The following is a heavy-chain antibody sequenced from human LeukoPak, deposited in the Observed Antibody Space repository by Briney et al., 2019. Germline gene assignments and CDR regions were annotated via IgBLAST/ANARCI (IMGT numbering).Heavy chain of an antibody. D-gene: IGHD3-3*01. CDR1: GYTFTSYG. J-gene: IGHJ4*02. CDR3: PRDVGVVITESFDY. V-gene: IGHV1-18*01. Sequence: VASVKVSCKASGYTFTSYGISWVRQAPGQGLEWMGWISAYNGNTNYAQKLQGRVTMTTDTSTSTAYMELRSLRSDDTAVYYCPRDVGVVITESFDYWGRGTLVTVSS. CDR2: ISAYNGNT.